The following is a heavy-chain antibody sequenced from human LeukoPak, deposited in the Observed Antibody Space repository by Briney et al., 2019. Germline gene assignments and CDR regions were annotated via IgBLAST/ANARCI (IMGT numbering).Heavy chain of an antibody. Sequence: SETLSLTCTVSGGSISSYYWSWIRQPPGKGPEWIGYIYYSGSTNYNPSLKSRVTISVDTSKNQFSLKLSSVTAADTAVYYCARGRKDDWGRFDPWGQGTLVTVSS. CDR1: GGSISSYY. CDR2: IYYSGST. D-gene: IGHD7-27*01. V-gene: IGHV4-59*01. J-gene: IGHJ5*02. CDR3: ARGRKDDWGRFDP.